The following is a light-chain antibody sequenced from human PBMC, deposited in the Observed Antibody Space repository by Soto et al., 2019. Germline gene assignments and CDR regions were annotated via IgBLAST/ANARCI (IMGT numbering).Light chain of an antibody. CDR1: QDIASY. V-gene: IGKV1-9*01. J-gene: IGKJ2*01. CDR3: QQLNVNLL. CDR2: AAS. Sequence: IQLTQSPSSLSASIGDRVTITCRASQDIASYLACYQQKPGNAPKLLIYAASTLHSGVPSSFSGSGSGTDFTLTISGLQPEDFVTYYCQQLNVNLLFGQGTKLEIK.